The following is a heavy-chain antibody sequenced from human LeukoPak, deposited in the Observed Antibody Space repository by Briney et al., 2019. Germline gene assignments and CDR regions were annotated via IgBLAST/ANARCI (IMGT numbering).Heavy chain of an antibody. D-gene: IGHD6-13*01. V-gene: IGHV1-69*05. J-gene: IGHJ4*02. CDR1: GYTFTGYY. CDR2: INPIFGTA. Sequence: SVKVSCKASGYTFTGYYMHWVRQAPGQGLEWMGWINPIFGTANYAQKFQGRVTITTDESTSTAYMELSSLRSEDTAVYYCARGGDSRTLDYWGQGTLVTVSS. CDR3: ARGGDSRTLDY.